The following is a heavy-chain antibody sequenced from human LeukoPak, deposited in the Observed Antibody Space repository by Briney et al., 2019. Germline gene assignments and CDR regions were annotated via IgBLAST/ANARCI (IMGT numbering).Heavy chain of an antibody. J-gene: IGHJ4*02. CDR1: GFTFSSYW. CDR3: ARVQPHYDILTGYLYYFDY. Sequence: PGGSLRLSCAASGFTFSSYWMSWVRQAPGKGLEWVANIKQDGSEKYYVDSVKGRFTISRDNAKNSLYLQMNSLRAEDTAVYYCARVQPHYDILTGYLYYFDYWGQGTLVTVSS. V-gene: IGHV3-7*01. CDR2: IKQDGSEK. D-gene: IGHD3-9*01.